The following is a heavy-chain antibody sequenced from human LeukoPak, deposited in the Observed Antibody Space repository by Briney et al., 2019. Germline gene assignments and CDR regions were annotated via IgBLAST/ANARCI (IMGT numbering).Heavy chain of an antibody. CDR1: GGSISSYY. V-gene: IGHV4-59*01. D-gene: IGHD5-18*01. CDR2: IHYRGST. CDR3: ARSVLGYSYGLHIDY. J-gene: IGHJ4*02. Sequence: SETLSLTCTVSGGSISSYYWSWIRQSPGEGLEWIGYIHYRGSTNYNPSLKSRVTISVDTSKNQFSLKLSSLTAADTAVYYCARSVLGYSYGLHIDYWGQGTLVTVSS.